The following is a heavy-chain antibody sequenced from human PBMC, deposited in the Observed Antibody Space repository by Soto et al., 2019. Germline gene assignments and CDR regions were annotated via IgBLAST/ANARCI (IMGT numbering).Heavy chain of an antibody. Sequence: SETLSLTCTVSGGSMSRGDYYWGWFRQPPGKGLEWVGYIYYTGSTTYSPSLKSRVTISLDTSKNQFSLKLNSVTAADTAVYYCARLGGYYQAFDQWGQGSLVTVSS. V-gene: IGHV4-61*05. D-gene: IGHD3-22*01. CDR3: ARLGGYYQAFDQ. J-gene: IGHJ4*02. CDR1: GGSMSRGDYY. CDR2: IYYTGST.